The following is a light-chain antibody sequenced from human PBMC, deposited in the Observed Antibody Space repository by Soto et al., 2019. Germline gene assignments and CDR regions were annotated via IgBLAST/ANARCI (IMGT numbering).Light chain of an antibody. J-gene: IGKJ1*01. CDR3: QQYIDWPPGT. Sequence: EIVVTQSPATLSVSPGERVTLSCRASQSVSSSLAWYQQRPGQAPRLLIYDTSTRAAGISARFSGSGSGTEFTLTISSLQSEEFAVYYCQQYIDWPPGTFGQVIAVEIK. V-gene: IGKV3-15*01. CDR1: QSVSSS. CDR2: DTS.